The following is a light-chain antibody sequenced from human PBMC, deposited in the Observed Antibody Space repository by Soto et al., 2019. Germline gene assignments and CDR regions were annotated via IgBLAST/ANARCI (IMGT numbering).Light chain of an antibody. Sequence: SYELTQPPSVSVAPGQTARMTCGGNNIETKSVHWYQQKPGQAPVLVVHDDSDRPSGIPERFSGSHSGNTATLTISRVEGGDEADYYRQVWDSMSDHPVFGGGTKLTVL. CDR2: DDS. CDR3: QVWDSMSDHPV. V-gene: IGLV3-21*02. CDR1: NIETKS. J-gene: IGLJ3*02.